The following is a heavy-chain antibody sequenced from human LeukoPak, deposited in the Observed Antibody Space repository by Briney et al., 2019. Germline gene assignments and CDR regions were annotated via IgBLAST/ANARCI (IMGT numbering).Heavy chain of an antibody. V-gene: IGHV1-69*01. J-gene: IGHJ4*02. Sequence: EASVKVSCKASGGTFSSYAISWVRQAPGQGLEWMGGIIPIFGTANYAQKFQGRVTITADESTSTAYMELSSLRSEDTAVYYCARDKSDDFWSGYYPFDYWGQGTLVTVSS. D-gene: IGHD3-3*01. CDR3: ARDKSDDFWSGYYPFDY. CDR2: IIPIFGTA. CDR1: GGTFSSYA.